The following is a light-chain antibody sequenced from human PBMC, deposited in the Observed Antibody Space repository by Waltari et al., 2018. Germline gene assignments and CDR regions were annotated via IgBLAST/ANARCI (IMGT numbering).Light chain of an antibody. V-gene: IGKV1-39*01. Sequence: DIQMTQSPSSLSASVRDRVTITCRASQSISSYLNWYQVKPGKAPKLLIYAASSLQSGVPSRFSGSGSGTDFTLTISSLQPEDFATYYCQQSHSTPRTFGQGTKVEIK. CDR3: QQSHSTPRT. CDR1: QSISSY. J-gene: IGKJ1*01. CDR2: AAS.